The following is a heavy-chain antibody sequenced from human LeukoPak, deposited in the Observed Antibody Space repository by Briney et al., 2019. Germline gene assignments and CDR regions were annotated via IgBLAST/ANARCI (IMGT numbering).Heavy chain of an antibody. CDR3: VRDGDDFNFDY. Sequence: QTGGSLRLSCAASGFTLRSYWMHWVRQAPGKGLEWVSRVIRDGSFTNYADSVKGRFTISRDNAKNTLYLQMSSLRAEDTAVYFCVRDGDDFNFDYWGQGSLVTVSS. V-gene: IGHV3-74*01. CDR1: GFTLRSYW. D-gene: IGHD5-24*01. J-gene: IGHJ4*02. CDR2: VIRDGSFT.